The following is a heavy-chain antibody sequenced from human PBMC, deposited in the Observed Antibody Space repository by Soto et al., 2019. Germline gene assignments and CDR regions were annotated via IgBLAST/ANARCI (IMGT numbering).Heavy chain of an antibody. J-gene: IGHJ3*02. Sequence: PSETLSLTCNVSGDSMSSGDYYWSWIRQPPGKGLEWLADISSRGTVYYTPSLKGRHTISMVTSKNQFSLRLRSVTAADTAVYYCARDSATGTTSLNLDAFDIWGQGTMVT. D-gene: IGHD1-1*01. CDR2: ISSRGTV. CDR3: ARDSATGTTSLNLDAFDI. V-gene: IGHV4-30-4*01. CDR1: GDSMSSGDYY.